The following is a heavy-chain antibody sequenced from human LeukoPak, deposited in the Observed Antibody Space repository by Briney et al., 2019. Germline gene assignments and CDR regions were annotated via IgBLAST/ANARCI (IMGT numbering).Heavy chain of an antibody. CDR2: IIPIFGTA. CDR1: GGTFSSYA. Sequence: GASVKVSCKASGGTFSSYAISWVRQAPGQGLEWMGGIIPIFGTANYAQKYQGRVTITTDESTSTTYMELSSLRSEDTAVYYCAREVYSSGWYYFDYWGQGTLVTVSS. D-gene: IGHD6-19*01. V-gene: IGHV1-69*05. CDR3: AREVYSSGWYYFDY. J-gene: IGHJ4*02.